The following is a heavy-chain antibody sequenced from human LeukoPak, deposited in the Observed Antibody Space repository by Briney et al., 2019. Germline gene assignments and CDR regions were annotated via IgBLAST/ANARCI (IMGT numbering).Heavy chain of an antibody. CDR2: ISSTGGST. J-gene: IGHJ4*02. CDR1: GFSFNTYA. CDR3: ARLTGASNSGY. V-gene: IGHV3-23*01. D-gene: IGHD2-8*02. Sequence: GGSLRLSCAASGFSFNTYAMSWVRQAPGKGLEWVSAISSTGGSTYYADSVKGRFTISRDKSKNTLSLQMNSLRAEDTAVYYCARLTGASNSGYWGQGTLVTVSS.